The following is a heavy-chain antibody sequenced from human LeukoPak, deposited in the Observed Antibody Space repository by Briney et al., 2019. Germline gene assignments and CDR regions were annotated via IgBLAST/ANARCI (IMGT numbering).Heavy chain of an antibody. V-gene: IGHV4-34*01. CDR1: GDSISSYY. Sequence: SETLSLPCTVSGDSISSYYWSWIRQSPGKGLEWVGDINRSEGTNYNTSLKSRLTISVDTSKNQFALKLSSLTAADTAVYYWARVWYYDSGTFSDLYYYYYMDVWGKGTTVTVSS. J-gene: IGHJ6*03. D-gene: IGHD3-16*01. CDR2: INRSEGT. CDR3: ARVWYYDSGTFSDLYYYYYMDV.